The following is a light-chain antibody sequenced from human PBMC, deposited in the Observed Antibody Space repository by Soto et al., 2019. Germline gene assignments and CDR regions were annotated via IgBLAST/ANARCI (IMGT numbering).Light chain of an antibody. J-gene: IGKJ1*01. Sequence: EIVMTQSPATLSVSPWERATLSCRASQSVSFNLAWYQQKPAQAPRLLIYAASRRAPGIPERFSGSGSGTDFTLTISCLQSEDFATYYCQQYYSYSWTFGQGTKVDIK. CDR1: QSVSFN. CDR3: QQYYSYSWT. CDR2: AAS. V-gene: IGKV3D-15*01.